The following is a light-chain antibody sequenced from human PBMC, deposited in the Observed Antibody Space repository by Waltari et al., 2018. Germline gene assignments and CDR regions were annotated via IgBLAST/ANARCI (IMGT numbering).Light chain of an antibody. Sequence: EIVLTQSPGTLSLSPGERATLSCRASKIVSSNYLAWYQQKPGQAPRLLIYGASSRATGIPDRFSGSGSGTDFTLTISRLEPEDFAVYYCQQYGTSQTFGQGTKVEIK. CDR2: GAS. CDR1: KIVSSNY. V-gene: IGKV3-20*01. J-gene: IGKJ1*01. CDR3: QQYGTSQT.